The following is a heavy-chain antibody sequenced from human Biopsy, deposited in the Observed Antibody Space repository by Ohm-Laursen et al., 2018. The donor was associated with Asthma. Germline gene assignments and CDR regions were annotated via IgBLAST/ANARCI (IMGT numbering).Heavy chain of an antibody. J-gene: IGHJ4*02. CDR2: LIPVLGTA. Sequence: GASVKVSCKASGDSLGSFINYAISWVRQAPRQGLEWMGGLIPVLGTADYAPMFEGRVTITADESTSTAYLELTSLRFEDTAVYCCARSSHINWGGYFDYWGQGTLVTVSS. V-gene: IGHV1-69*13. CDR3: ARSSHINWGGYFDY. D-gene: IGHD7-27*01. CDR1: GDSLGSFINYA.